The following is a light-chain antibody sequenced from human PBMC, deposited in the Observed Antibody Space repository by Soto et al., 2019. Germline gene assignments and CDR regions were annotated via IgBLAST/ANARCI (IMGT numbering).Light chain of an antibody. CDR3: SSYTSSSTLV. J-gene: IGLJ3*02. V-gene: IGLV2-14*01. CDR2: EVS. CDR1: SSDVGGYNY. Sequence: QSALTQPASVSGSPGQSITISCTGTSSDVGGYNYVSWYQQHPGKAPKLMIYEVSNRPSGVSNLFSGSKSGNTASLTISGLEAEDDADYYCSSYTSSSTLVFGGGTKVTVL.